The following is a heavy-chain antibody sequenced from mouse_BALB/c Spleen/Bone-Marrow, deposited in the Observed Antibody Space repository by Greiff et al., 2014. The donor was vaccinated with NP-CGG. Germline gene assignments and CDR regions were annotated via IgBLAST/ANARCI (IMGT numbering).Heavy chain of an antibody. J-gene: IGHJ2*01. CDR1: GFNIKDTY. Sequence: VQLKQSGAELVKPGASVKLSCTASGFNIKDTYMHWVKQRPEQGLEWIGRIDPANGNTKYNPKFQGKATITADTSSNTAYLQLSSLTSEDTAVYYCARYYYGSSYLDYWGQGTTLTVSS. CDR2: IDPANGNT. V-gene: IGHV14-3*02. CDR3: ARYYYGSSYLDY. D-gene: IGHD1-1*01.